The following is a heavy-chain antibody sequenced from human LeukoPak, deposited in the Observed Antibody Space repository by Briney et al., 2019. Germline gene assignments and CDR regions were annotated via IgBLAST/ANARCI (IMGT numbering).Heavy chain of an antibody. J-gene: IGHJ4*02. CDR2: ISGGGVTT. D-gene: IGHD3-22*01. V-gene: IGHV3-23*01. CDR3: ARVSLQWLFSLYYFDY. CDR1: GFTSIAYA. Sequence: GGSLRLSCVGSGFTSIAYALTWARQAPGKGLEWVSGISGGGVTTYYADSVKGRFTISRDNSKNTLYLQMNSLRAEDTAVYYCARVSLQWLFSLYYFDYWGQGTLVTVSS.